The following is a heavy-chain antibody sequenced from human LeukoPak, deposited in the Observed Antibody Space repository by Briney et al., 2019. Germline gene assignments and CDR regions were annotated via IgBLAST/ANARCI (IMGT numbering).Heavy chain of an antibody. J-gene: IGHJ4*02. CDR2: ISGSGGST. V-gene: IGHV3-23*01. CDR3: ARSDYCGSTSCYSEYYFDS. D-gene: IGHD2-2*01. Sequence: GGSLRHSCAASGFTFSSYAMSWVRQAPGKGLEWVSAISGSGGSTYYADSVKGRFTISRDNAKNSLYLLMNSLRAEDTAVYHCARSDYCGSTSCYSEYYFDSWGQGTLVTVSS. CDR1: GFTFSSYA.